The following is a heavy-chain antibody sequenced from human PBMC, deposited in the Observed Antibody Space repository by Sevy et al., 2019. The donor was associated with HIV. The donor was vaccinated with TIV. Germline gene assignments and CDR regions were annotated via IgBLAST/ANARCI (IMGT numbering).Heavy chain of an antibody. D-gene: IGHD2-8*01. CDR3: AKDSLRPEVHGVIRYFDY. J-gene: IGHJ4*02. V-gene: IGHV3-23*01. CDR1: GFTFSSYA. Sequence: GGSLRLSCAASGFTFSSYAMSWVRQAPGKGLERVSAISGSGGSTYYADSVKGRFTISRDNSKNTLYLQMNSLRAEDTAVHYCAKDSLRPEVHGVIRYFDYWGQGTLVIVSS. CDR2: ISGSGGST.